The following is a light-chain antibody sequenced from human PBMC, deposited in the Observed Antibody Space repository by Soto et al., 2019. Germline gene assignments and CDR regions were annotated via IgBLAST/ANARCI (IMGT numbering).Light chain of an antibody. Sequence: DIQMTQSPSTLSASVGDRVTLTCRASQSVTNFLAWYQQKPGKAPHLLIYRAPTLESGVPSRFSGSGSETDFTLTISSLQPDDFAAHFFQQYGDDPTVGQGNKVEI. CDR3: QQYGDDPT. J-gene: IGKJ2*01. V-gene: IGKV1-5*03. CDR2: RAP. CDR1: QSVTNF.